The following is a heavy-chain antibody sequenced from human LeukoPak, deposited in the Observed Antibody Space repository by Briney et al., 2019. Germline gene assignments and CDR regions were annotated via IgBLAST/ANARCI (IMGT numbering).Heavy chain of an antibody. D-gene: IGHD2-15*01. Sequence: SETLSLTCTVSGGSISSGDYYWSWIRQPPGKGLEWFGYIYYSGSTYYNPSLKSRVTISVDTSKNQFSLKLSSVTAADTAVYYCARRIITLSPQDAFDIWGQGTMVTVSS. J-gene: IGHJ3*02. CDR1: GGSISSGDYY. CDR3: ARRIITLSPQDAFDI. V-gene: IGHV4-30-4*01. CDR2: IYYSGST.